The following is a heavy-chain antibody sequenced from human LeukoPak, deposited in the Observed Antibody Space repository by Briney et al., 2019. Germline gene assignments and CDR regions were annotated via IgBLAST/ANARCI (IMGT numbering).Heavy chain of an antibody. V-gene: IGHV3-33*01. CDR1: GFTFSSYG. Sequence: GGSLRLSCAASGFTFSSYGMHWVRQAPGKGLEWVAVIWYDGSNKYYADSVKGRFTISRDNSKNTLYLQMNSLRAEDTAVYYCARGLRVWHYGMDVWGKGTTVTVSS. CDR3: ARGLRVWHYGMDV. J-gene: IGHJ6*04. CDR2: IWYDGSNK. D-gene: IGHD3-16*01.